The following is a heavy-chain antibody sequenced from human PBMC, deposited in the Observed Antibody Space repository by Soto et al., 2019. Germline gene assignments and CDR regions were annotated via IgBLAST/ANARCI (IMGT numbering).Heavy chain of an antibody. CDR2: IYYSGST. CDR1: GGSISSYY. CDR3: ARLYYDYIWGSYRLGGGFDY. V-gene: IGHV4-59*01. J-gene: IGHJ4*02. Sequence: SETLSLTCTVSGGSISSYYWSWIRQPPGKGLEWIGYIYYSGSTNYNPSLKSRVTISVDTSKNQFSLKLSSVTAADTAVYYCARLYYDYIWGSYRLGGGFDYWGQGTLVTVSS. D-gene: IGHD3-16*02.